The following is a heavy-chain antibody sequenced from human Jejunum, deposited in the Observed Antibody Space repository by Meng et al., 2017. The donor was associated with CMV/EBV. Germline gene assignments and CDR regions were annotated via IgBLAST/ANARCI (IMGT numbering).Heavy chain of an antibody. D-gene: IGHD7-27*01. CDR1: GGAFSGYY. Sequence: LSCAVYGGAFSGYYWSWIRQPPGKGLEWIGEINHSGSTNYNPSLKSRVTISVDTSKNQFSLKLSSVTAADTAVYYCARVNWGPDYWGQGTLVTVSS. V-gene: IGHV4-34*01. CDR2: INHSGST. CDR3: ARVNWGPDY. J-gene: IGHJ4*02.